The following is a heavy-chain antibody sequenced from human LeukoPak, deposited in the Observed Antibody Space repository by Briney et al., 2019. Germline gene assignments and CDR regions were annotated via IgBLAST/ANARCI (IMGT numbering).Heavy chain of an antibody. CDR2: IIPIFGTA. J-gene: IGHJ4*02. CDR1: GGTFSSYA. CDR3: ARGVTMVRGVIEGYYFDY. Sequence: SVKVSCKASGGTFSSYAISWVRQAPGQGLEWMGGIIPIFGTANYAQKFQGRVTITADKSTSTAYMELSSLRSEDTAVYYCARGVTMVRGVIEGYYFDYWGQGILVTVSS. D-gene: IGHD3-10*01. V-gene: IGHV1-69*06.